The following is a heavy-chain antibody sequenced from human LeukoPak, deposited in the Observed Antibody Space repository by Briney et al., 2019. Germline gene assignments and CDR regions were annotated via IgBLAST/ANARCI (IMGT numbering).Heavy chain of an antibody. Sequence: GGSLRLSCAASGFTFSSYEMNWVRQAPGKGLEWVSYISSSGSTIYYADSVKGRFTISRDNSKNTVYLQMSSLRAEDTAVYYCAKEAAYYGPAWGQGTLVTVSS. CDR1: GFTFSSYE. CDR2: ISSSGSTI. D-gene: IGHD3-10*01. V-gene: IGHV3-48*03. J-gene: IGHJ5*02. CDR3: AKEAAYYGPA.